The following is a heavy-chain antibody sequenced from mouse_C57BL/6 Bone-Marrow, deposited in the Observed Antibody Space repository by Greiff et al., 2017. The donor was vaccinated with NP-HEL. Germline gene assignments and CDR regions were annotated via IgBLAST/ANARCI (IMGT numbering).Heavy chain of an antibody. V-gene: IGHV5-4*01. Sequence: EVHLVESGGGLVKPGGSLKLSCAASGFTFSSYAMSWVRQTPEKRLEWVATISDGGSYTYYPDNVKGRFTISRDNAKNNLYLQMSHLKSEDTAMYYGARDTSVITAMDYWGQGTSVTVSS. D-gene: IGHD1-1*01. CDR2: ISDGGSYT. CDR1: GFTFSSYA. CDR3: ARDTSVITAMDY. J-gene: IGHJ4*01.